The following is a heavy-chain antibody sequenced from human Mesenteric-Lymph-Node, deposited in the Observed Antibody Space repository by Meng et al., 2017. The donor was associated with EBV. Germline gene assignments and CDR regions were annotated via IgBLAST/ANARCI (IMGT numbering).Heavy chain of an antibody. CDR3: ARSGSSGWIDY. V-gene: IGHV6-1*02. Sequence: VQLQRARPLLVKHSQTLSLTCAVSGDSVSSNSAAWTWIRQSPSRGLEWLGRTYYRSKWYNGYAVSVKSRITINPDTSKNQFSLQLNSVTPEDTAMYYCARSGSSGWIDYWGQGTLVTVSS. CDR2: TYYRSKWYN. CDR1: GDSVSSNSAA. D-gene: IGHD6-19*01. J-gene: IGHJ4*02.